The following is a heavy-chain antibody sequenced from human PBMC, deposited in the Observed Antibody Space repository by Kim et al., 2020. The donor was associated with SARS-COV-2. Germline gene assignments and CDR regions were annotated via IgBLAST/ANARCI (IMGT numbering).Heavy chain of an antibody. CDR3: ARTAPGYQLLYGDL. J-gene: IGHJ4*02. CDR2: ISSSGSSQ. CDR1: GFTFSTYE. D-gene: IGHD2-2*02. Sequence: GGSLRLSCVASGFTFSTYEMNWVRQAPGKGLEWVSWISSSGSSQYYADSVKGRFTISRDNTKNSLYLQMNSLRVEDTAVYYCARTAPGYQLLYGDLWGQG. V-gene: IGHV3-48*03.